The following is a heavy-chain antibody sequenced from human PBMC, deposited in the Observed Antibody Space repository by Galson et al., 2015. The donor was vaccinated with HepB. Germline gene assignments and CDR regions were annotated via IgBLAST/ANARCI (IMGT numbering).Heavy chain of an antibody. CDR1: GGSFSGYY. V-gene: IGHV4-34*01. D-gene: IGHD2-2*01. Sequence: SETLSLTCAVYGGSFSGYYWSWIRQPPWKGLEWIGEINHSGSTNYNPSLKSRVTISVDTSKNQFSLKLSSVTAADTAVYYCARGIVVVPVNFDYWGQGTLVTVSS. J-gene: IGHJ4*02. CDR3: ARGIVVVPVNFDY. CDR2: INHSGST.